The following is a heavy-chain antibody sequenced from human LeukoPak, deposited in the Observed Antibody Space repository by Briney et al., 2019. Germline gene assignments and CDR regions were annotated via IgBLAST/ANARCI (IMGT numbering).Heavy chain of an antibody. CDR3: ARLRRNSDSSGYYYYYDY. J-gene: IGHJ4*02. V-gene: IGHV3-21*01. CDR2: ISVRSNYI. D-gene: IGHD3-22*01. CDR1: GYTFSSFS. Sequence: GGSLRLSCVASGYTFSSFSISWVRRAPGKGLEWVSSISVRSNYIYYAGSVRGRFSISRDDARNSLYLQMDSLRGDDTAVYYCARLRRNSDSSGYYYYYDYWGQGTLVTVSS.